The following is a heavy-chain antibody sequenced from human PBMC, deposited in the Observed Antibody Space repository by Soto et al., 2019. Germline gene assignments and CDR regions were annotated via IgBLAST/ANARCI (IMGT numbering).Heavy chain of an antibody. CDR2: IYKSTTT. CDR3: ARGRYCLTGRCFPNWFDS. CDR1: GDSISTVGYF. D-gene: IGHD2-15*01. Sequence: QVHLLESGPGLVKPSQTLSLTCSVSGDSISTVGYFWAWIRQPPGQALEYIGYIYKSTTTYYNPSFESRVAISLDTSKSQFSLTVTSVTAADTAVYFCARGRYCLTGRCFPNWFDSWGQGTLVTVSS. V-gene: IGHV4-30-4*01. J-gene: IGHJ5*01.